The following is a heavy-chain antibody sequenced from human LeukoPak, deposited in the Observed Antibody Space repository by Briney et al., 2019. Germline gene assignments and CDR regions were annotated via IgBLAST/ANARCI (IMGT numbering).Heavy chain of an antibody. J-gene: IGHJ4*02. CDR3: ARAEKQWLSFYFDY. Sequence: SQTLSLTCTVSGGSISSGGYCWSWIRQHPGKGLEWIGYIYYSGSTYYNPSLKSRVTISVDTSKNQFSLKLSSVTAADTAVYYCARAEKQWLSFYFDYWGQGTLVTVSS. D-gene: IGHD6-19*01. CDR1: GGSISSGGYC. CDR2: IYYSGST. V-gene: IGHV4-31*03.